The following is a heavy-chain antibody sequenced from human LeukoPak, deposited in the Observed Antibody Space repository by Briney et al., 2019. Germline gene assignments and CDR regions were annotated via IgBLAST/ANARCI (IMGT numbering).Heavy chain of an antibody. CDR3: ARGGRDGYNPMGY. CDR2: INHSGST. CDR1: GGSFSGYY. V-gene: IGHV4-34*01. J-gene: IGHJ4*02. Sequence: SETLSLTCAVYGGSFSGYYWSWIRQPPGKGLELIGEINHSGSTNYNPSLKSRVTISVDTSKNQFSLKLSSVTAADTAVYYCARGGRDGYNPMGYWGQGTLVTVSS. D-gene: IGHD5-24*01.